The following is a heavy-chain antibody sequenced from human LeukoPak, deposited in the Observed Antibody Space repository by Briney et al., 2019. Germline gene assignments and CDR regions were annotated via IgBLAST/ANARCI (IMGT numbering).Heavy chain of an antibody. V-gene: IGHV3-23*01. CDR2: ISGSGGST. CDR1: GFTFSSYG. Sequence: GGSLRLSCAASGFTFSSYGMSWVRQAPGKGLEWVSAISGSGGSTYYADSVKGRFTISRDNSKNTLYLQMNSLRAEDTAVYYCAKGRVKHGEQGRYYYYYYMDVWGKGTTVTISS. CDR3: AKGRVKHGEQGRYYYYYYMDV. J-gene: IGHJ6*03. D-gene: IGHD4-17*01.